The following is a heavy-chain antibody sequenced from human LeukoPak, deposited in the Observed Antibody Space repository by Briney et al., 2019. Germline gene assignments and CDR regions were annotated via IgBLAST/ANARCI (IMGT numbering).Heavy chain of an antibody. J-gene: IGHJ4*02. D-gene: IGHD6-13*01. V-gene: IGHV4-59*01. Sequence: SETLSLTCTVSGGSISSYYWSWIRQPPGKGLEWIGYIYYSGSTNYNHSLKSRVTISVDTSKNQFSLKLSSVTAADTAVYYCARVGGRVAAAGTDLYFDYWGQGTLVTVSS. CDR3: ARVGGRVAAAGTDLYFDY. CDR1: GGSISSYY. CDR2: IYYSGST.